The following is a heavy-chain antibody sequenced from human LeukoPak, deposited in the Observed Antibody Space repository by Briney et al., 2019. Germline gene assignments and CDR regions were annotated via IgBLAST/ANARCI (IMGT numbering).Heavy chain of an antibody. CDR1: GYTFTSYG. J-gene: IGHJ4*02. CDR2: ISAYNGST. V-gene: IGHV1-18*01. D-gene: IGHD6-19*01. Sequence: ASVKVSCRASGYTFTSYGISWVRQAPGQGLEWMGWISAYNGSTNYAQKLQGRVTMTTDTSTSTAYMELRSLRSDDTAVYYCARVEQWLARGTEDYWGQGTLVTVSS. CDR3: ARVEQWLARGTEDY.